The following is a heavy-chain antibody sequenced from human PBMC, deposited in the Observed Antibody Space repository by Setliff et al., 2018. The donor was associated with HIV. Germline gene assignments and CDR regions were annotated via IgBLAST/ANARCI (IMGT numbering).Heavy chain of an antibody. CDR2: INPNSGGT. D-gene: IGHD6-13*01. Sequence: GASVKVSCKASGYTFTGYYMHWVRQAPGQGLEWMGWINPNSGGTNYAQKFQGRVTMTRDTSISTAYMELSRVKSDDTAVYYCARVSGYTRSWVPGGSWGQGTMVTVSS. V-gene: IGHV1-2*02. J-gene: IGHJ3*01. CDR1: GYTFTGYY. CDR3: ARVSGYTRSWVPGGS.